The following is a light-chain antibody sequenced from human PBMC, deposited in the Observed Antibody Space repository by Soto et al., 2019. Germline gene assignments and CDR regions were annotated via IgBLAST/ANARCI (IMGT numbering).Light chain of an antibody. J-gene: IGLJ2*01. CDR3: CSYATTNTP. CDR1: SSDVGTYNL. V-gene: IGLV2-23*01. CDR2: EGS. Sequence: QSALTQPASVSGSPGQSITISCTGTSSDVGTYNLVSWYQQHPGKAPKLIIYEGSKRPSGVSNRFSGSKSGITASLTISGLQAEDEADYYCCSYATTNTPFGGGTNVTVL.